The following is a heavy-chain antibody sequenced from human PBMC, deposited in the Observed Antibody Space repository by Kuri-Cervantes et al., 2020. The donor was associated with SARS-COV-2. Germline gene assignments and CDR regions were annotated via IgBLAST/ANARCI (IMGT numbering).Heavy chain of an antibody. J-gene: IGHJ4*02. CDR3: ARGGRARILYWWCMPSGWYPCFDY. D-gene: IGHD2-8*02. Sequence: ESLKISCAVYGGSFSGYYWSWIRQPPGKGLEWIGEINHSGSTNYNPSLKSRVTISVDTSKNQFSLKLSSVTAADTAVYYCARGGRARILYWWCMPSGWYPCFDYWGQGTLVTVSS. CDR1: GGSFSGYY. CDR2: INHSGST. V-gene: IGHV4-34*01.